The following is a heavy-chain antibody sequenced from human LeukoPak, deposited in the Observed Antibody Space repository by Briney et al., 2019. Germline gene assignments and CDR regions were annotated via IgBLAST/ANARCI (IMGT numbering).Heavy chain of an antibody. CDR1: GFTFSSYS. J-gene: IGHJ6*03. Sequence: GGSLRLSCAASGFTFSSYSMNWVRQAPGKGLEWVSSISSSSYIYYADSVKGRFTISRDNAKNSLYLQMNSLRAEDTAIYYCARDPYSGSYGDSYYYYMDVWGKGTTVTISS. V-gene: IGHV3-21*01. CDR2: ISSSSYI. D-gene: IGHD1-26*01. CDR3: ARDPYSGSYGDSYYYYMDV.